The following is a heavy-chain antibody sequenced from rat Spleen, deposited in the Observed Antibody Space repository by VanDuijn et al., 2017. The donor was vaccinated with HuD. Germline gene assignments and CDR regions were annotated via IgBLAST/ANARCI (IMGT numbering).Heavy chain of an antibody. J-gene: IGHJ4*01. CDR2: ISFDGGST. D-gene: IGHD1-12*02. V-gene: IGHV5-20*01. CDR3: ARHYYDGTYYYYVMDA. Sequence: EVQLVESGGDLVQPRRSLKLSCAASGFTFSDYFMAWVRQAPAKGLEWVASISFDGGSTYYRDSVKCRFTISRDNAKSTLYLQMDSLRSEDTATYDCARHYYDGTYYYYVMDAWGQGASVTVSS. CDR1: GFTFSDYF.